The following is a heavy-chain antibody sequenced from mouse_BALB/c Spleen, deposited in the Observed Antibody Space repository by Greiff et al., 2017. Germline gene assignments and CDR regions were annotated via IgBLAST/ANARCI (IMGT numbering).Heavy chain of an antibody. J-gene: IGHJ3*01. D-gene: IGHD2-14*01. CDR1: GDSITSGY. V-gene: IGHV3-8*02. CDR3: ARSEDYYRSFAY. CDR2: ISYSGST. Sequence: EVQRVESGPSLVKPSQTLSLTCSVTGDSITSGYWNWIRKFPGNKLEYMGYISYSGSTYYNPSLKSRISIIRDTSKNQYYLQLNSVTTEDTATYYCARSEDYYRSFAYWGQGTLVTVSA.